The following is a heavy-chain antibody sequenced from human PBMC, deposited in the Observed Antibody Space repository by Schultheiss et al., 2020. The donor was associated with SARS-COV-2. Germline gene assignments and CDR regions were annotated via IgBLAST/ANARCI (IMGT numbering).Heavy chain of an antibody. CDR3: ASGWYCSA. J-gene: IGHJ3*01. CDR2: LSSDGSST. CDR1: GFTFSSYA. Sequence: GGSLRLSCAASGFTFSSYAMHWVRQAPGKGLEWVSRLSSDGSSTNYADSVKGRFTISRDNAKNTLYLQMNSLRAEDTAVYYCASGWYCSAWGQGTMVTVSS. D-gene: IGHD2-15*01. V-gene: IGHV3-74*01.